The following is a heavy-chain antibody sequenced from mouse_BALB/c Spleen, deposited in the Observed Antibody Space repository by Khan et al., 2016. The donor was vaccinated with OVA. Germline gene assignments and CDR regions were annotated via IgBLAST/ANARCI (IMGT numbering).Heavy chain of an antibody. Sequence: EVQLQESGPDLVKPSQSLSLTCTVTGYSITSGYSWHWIRQFPENKLEWMAYIHYSGSTSYNPSLKSRISITRDTSKNQFFLHLNSVTTEDTSTYYGAGGFPTYWGQGTLVTVSA. J-gene: IGHJ3*01. CDR3: AGGFPTY. CDR2: IHYSGST. V-gene: IGHV3-1*02. CDR1: GYSITSGYS.